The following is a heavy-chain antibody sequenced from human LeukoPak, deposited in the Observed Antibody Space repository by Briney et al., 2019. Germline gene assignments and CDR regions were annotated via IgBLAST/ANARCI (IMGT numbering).Heavy chain of an antibody. CDR2: INSDGSST. Sequence: PGGSLRLSCAASGFTFSSYWMHWVRQAPGKGLVWVSRINSDGSSTSYADSVKGRFTISRDNAKNTLYLQMNSLRAEDTAVYYRATTRRDYDFWSGYRPIDYWGQGTLVTVSS. CDR1: GFTFSSYW. CDR3: ATTRRDYDFWSGYRPIDY. V-gene: IGHV3-74*01. D-gene: IGHD3-3*01. J-gene: IGHJ4*02.